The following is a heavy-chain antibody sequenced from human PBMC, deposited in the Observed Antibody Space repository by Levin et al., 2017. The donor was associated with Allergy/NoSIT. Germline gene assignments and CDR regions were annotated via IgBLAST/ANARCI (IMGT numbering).Heavy chain of an antibody. CDR1: GFTFSSYS. J-gene: IGHJ3*02. CDR3: ARYSSGWYADAFDI. D-gene: IGHD6-19*01. V-gene: IGHV3-21*01. Sequence: TGGSLRLSCAASGFTFSSYSMNWVRQAPGKGLEWVSSISSSSSYIYYADSVKGRFTISRDNAKNSLYLQMNSLRAEDTAVYYCARYSSGWYADAFDIWGQGTMVTVSS. CDR2: ISSSSSYI.